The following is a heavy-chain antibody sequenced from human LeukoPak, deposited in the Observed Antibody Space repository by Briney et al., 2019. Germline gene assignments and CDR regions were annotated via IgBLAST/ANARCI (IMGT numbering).Heavy chain of an antibody. CDR2: IVSSGSTR. D-gene: IGHD5-18*01. CDR3: ARGSVDTAMAGDY. CDR1: GFTLSSYE. V-gene: IGHV3-48*03. Sequence: GGSLSLSCAASGFTLSSYEMNWVRQAPGKGLEWVSYIVSSGSTRYDADSVKGRFTISRDNAKNSLYLQMNRLRAEDTAVYYCARGSVDTAMAGDYWGQGTLVTVSS. J-gene: IGHJ4*02.